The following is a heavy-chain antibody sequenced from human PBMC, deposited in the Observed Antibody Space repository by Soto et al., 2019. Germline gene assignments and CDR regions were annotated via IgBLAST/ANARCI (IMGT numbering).Heavy chain of an antibody. D-gene: IGHD6-13*01. J-gene: IGHJ3*02. CDR3: ARDTETRTGQQLAAFDI. CDR2: IIPIFGTA. CDR1: GGTFSSYA. V-gene: IGHV1-69*06. Sequence: QVQLVQSGAEVKKPGSSVKVSCKASGGTFSSYAISWVRQAPGQGLEWMGGIIPIFGTANYAQKFQGRVTITADKSTSTAYMELSSLRSEDTAVYYCARDTETRTGQQLAAFDIWGQGTMVTVSS.